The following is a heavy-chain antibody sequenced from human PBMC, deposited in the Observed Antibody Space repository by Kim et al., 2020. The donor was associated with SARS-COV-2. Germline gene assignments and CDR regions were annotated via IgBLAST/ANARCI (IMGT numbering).Heavy chain of an antibody. J-gene: IGHJ5*02. CDR3: ARVNNPSTFDP. V-gene: IGHV1-46*01. Sequence: ASVKVSCKASGYTFTTHYILWARQAPGQGLEWVALINPSGGATTYAQRFQGRLTVTSDTSTSTAYMELSNLRSEDTAVYYCARVNNPSTFDPSGQGTLV. CDR2: INPSGGAT. CDR1: GYTFTTHY.